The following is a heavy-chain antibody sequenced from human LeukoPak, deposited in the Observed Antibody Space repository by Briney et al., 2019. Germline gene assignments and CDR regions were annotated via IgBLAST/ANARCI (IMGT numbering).Heavy chain of an antibody. D-gene: IGHD3-9*01. CDR1: RFTVSSYA. J-gene: IGHJ4*02. CDR2: ISGSGGST. Sequence: GGSLRLSCAASRFTVSSYAVSWVRQAPGKGLEWVSSISGSGGSTYYADSVKGRFTISRGNSKNTLYLQMNSLRAEDTAVYYCAGGEILTGHYTFDYWGQRTLVTVSS. CDR3: AGGEILTGHYTFDY. V-gene: IGHV3-23*01.